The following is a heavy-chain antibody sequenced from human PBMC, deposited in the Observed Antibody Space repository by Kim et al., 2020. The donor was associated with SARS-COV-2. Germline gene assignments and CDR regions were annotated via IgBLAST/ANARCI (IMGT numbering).Heavy chain of an antibody. CDR3: ARGSEGLLFSTDYYYGMDV. J-gene: IGHJ6*02. CDR1: GYTFTSYG. V-gene: IGHV1-18*01. D-gene: IGHD3-3*01. CDR2: ISAYNGNT. Sequence: ASVKVSCKASGYTFTSYGISWVRQAPGQGLEWMGWISAYNGNTNYAQKLQGRVTMTTDTSTSTAYMELRSLRSDDTAVYYCARGSEGLLFSTDYYYGMDVWGQGTTVTVSS.